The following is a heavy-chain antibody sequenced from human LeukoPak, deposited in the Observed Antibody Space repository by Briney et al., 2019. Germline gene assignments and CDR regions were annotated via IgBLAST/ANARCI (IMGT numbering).Heavy chain of an antibody. Sequence: SETLSPTCTVSGGSISSSSYYWGWIRQPPGKGLEWIGSIYYSGSTYYNPSLKSRVTISVDTSKNQFSLKLSSVTAADTAVYYCARTVFPAAISHEYYFDYWGQGTLVTVSS. V-gene: IGHV4-39*07. CDR2: IYYSGST. CDR1: GGSISSSSYY. CDR3: ARTVFPAAISHEYYFDY. D-gene: IGHD2-2*02. J-gene: IGHJ4*02.